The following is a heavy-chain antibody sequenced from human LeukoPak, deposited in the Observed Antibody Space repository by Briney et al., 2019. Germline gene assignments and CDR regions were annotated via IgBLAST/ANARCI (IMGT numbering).Heavy chain of an antibody. Sequence: GGSMRLSCAASGFTFDDYTMHWVRQAPGKGLEWVSLISWDGGSTYYADSVKGRFTISRDNSKNSLYLQMNSLRTEDTALYYCAKDGLDILSYYYMDVWGKGTTVTVSS. CDR3: AKDGLDILSYYYMDV. D-gene: IGHD3-9*01. CDR2: ISWDGGST. J-gene: IGHJ6*03. CDR1: GFTFDDYT. V-gene: IGHV3-43*01.